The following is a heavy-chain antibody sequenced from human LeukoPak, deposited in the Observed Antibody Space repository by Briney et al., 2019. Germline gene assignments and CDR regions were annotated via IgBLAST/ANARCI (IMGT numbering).Heavy chain of an antibody. J-gene: IGHJ4*02. Sequence: GASVTVSFKASVYTFIIYGISWVRQAPGQGREGMGLISGYNGNTNYAQEVQSRVMMTTDTSTSTAYMELRSLRSADTAVYYCARDATIFGVVSSFDYWGQGTLVTVSS. CDR3: ARDATIFGVVSSFDY. CDR2: ISGYNGNT. D-gene: IGHD3-3*01. V-gene: IGHV1-18*01. CDR1: VYTFIIYG.